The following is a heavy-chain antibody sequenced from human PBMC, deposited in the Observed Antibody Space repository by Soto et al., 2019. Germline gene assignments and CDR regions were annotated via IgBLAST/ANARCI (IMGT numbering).Heavy chain of an antibody. J-gene: IGHJ6*02. V-gene: IGHV7-4-1*01. CDR2: INTNTGNP. Sequence: ASVKVSCKASGYTFTSYAMNWVRQAPGQGLEWMGWINTNTGNPTYAQGFTGRFVFSLDTSVSTAYLQICSLKAEDTAMYYCAKSIFGVVTPGGVWGQGTTVTVSS. CDR3: AKSIFGVVTPGGV. D-gene: IGHD3-3*01. CDR1: GYTFTSYA.